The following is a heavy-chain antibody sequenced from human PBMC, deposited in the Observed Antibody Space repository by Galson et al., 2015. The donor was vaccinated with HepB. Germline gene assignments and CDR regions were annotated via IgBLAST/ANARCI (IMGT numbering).Heavy chain of an antibody. CDR1: GFSVSNYY. D-gene: IGHD2-15*01. J-gene: IGHJ2*01. CDR2: IYTRDDT. Sequence: SLRLSCAASGFSVSNYYMTWVRQAPGKGLEWVSLIYTRDDTRYRDSVKGRFIMSRDNSKNTLHLQINSLRADDTGVYYCARDRGYFDLWGRGTLVTVSS. CDR3: ARDRGYFDL. V-gene: IGHV3-66*01.